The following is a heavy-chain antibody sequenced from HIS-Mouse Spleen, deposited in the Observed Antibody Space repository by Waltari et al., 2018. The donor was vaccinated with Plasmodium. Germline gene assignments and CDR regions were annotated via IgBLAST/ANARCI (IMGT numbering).Heavy chain of an antibody. CDR3: ASSWYWYFDL. V-gene: IGHV3-7*01. D-gene: IGHD6-13*01. Sequence: EVQLVESGGGLVQPGGSLRLSCAASGFTFSSYWMSWVRQAPGKGLGWGANRKQDGSEKYDVDSVKGRFTISRDNAKNSLYLQMNSLRAEDTAVYYCASSWYWYFDLWGRGTLVTVSS. CDR1: GFTFSSYW. CDR2: RKQDGSEK. J-gene: IGHJ2*01.